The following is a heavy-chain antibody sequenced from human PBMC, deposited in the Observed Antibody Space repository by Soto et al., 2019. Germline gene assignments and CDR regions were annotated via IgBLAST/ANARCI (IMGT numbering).Heavy chain of an antibody. CDR2: ISAYNGNT. V-gene: IGHV1-18*01. J-gene: IGHJ4*02. Sequence: QVQLVQSGAEVKKPGASVKVSCKASGYTFTSYGISWVRQAPGQGLEWMGCISAYNGNTNYAQKLQGRVTMTTDTSTSTAYMESRSLRSDDTAVYYCARGGHRGYCSGGSCYGILYYWGQGTLVTVSS. D-gene: IGHD2-15*01. CDR1: GYTFTSYG. CDR3: ARGGHRGYCSGGSCYGILYY.